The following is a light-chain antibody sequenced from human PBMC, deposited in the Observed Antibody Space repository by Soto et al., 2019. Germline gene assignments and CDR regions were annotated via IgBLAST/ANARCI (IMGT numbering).Light chain of an antibody. V-gene: IGLV2-8*01. CDR3: SSFTSISTHV. Sequence: QSVLTQPPSASGSPGQSVTISCTGTSSDVGGYNYVSWYQQHPGKAPKLMIYEVSKRPSGVPDRFSGSKSGNTASLTVSGLQAEDEADYYCSSFTSISTHVFGTGTKLTVL. CDR2: EVS. CDR1: SSDVGGYNY. J-gene: IGLJ1*01.